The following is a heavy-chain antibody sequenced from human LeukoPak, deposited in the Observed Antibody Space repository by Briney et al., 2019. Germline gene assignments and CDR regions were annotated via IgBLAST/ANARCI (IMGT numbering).Heavy chain of an antibody. Sequence: GGSLRLSCAASGFSFSVYWMHWVRQAPGKGPVWVSRIKTDGSITDHADSVKGRFTISRDTSKNTLSLQMNDLRVDDTAIYYCTRSGYRHPYHFDSWGQGTLVAVSS. D-gene: IGHD3-22*01. CDR3: TRSGYRHPYHFDS. CDR1: GFSFSVYW. J-gene: IGHJ4*02. V-gene: IGHV3-74*01. CDR2: IKTDGSIT.